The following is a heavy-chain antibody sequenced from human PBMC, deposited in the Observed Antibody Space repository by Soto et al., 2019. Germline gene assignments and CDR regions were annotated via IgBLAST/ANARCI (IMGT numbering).Heavy chain of an antibody. CDR3: ASPWFGDVNALDL. V-gene: IGHV1-69*02. CDR2: IIPMVGIA. Sequence: QVQLVQSGAEVKKPGSSVKVSCKASGGTFSSYTINWVRQAPGQGLEWMRRIIPMVGIANYAQKLQGRVTITADKSTSTAYREMSSLGSEDTAVYYCASPWFGDVNALDLWGQGTMVTVSS. D-gene: IGHD3-10*01. CDR1: GGTFSSYT. J-gene: IGHJ3*01.